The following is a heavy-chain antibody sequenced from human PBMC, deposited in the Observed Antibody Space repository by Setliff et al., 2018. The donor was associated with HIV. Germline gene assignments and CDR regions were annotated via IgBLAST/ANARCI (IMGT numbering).Heavy chain of an antibody. J-gene: IGHJ3*02. D-gene: IGHD1-26*01. V-gene: IGHV4-61*09. CDR1: GGSIGSGSHY. CDR2: IYTTGST. Sequence: SETLSLPCTVSGGSIGSGSHYWSWIRQPAGKGLEWIGHIYTTGSTNYNPSLKSRVTISADTSNNQFSLRLTSMTAADTAVYYCAKTSVGATGLYAFDIWGQGTMVTVSS. CDR3: AKTSVGATGLYAFDI.